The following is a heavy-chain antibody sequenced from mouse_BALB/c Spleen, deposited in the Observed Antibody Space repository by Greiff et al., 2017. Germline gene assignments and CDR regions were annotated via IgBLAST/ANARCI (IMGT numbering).Heavy chain of an antibody. D-gene: IGHD2-10*02. Sequence: EVQLVESGGGLVKPGGSLKLSCAASGFAFSSYDMSWVRQTPEKRLEWVAYISSGGGSTYYPDTVKGRFTISRDNAKNTLYLQMSSLKSEDTAMYYCARQGGSYGHYAMDYWGQGTSVTVSS. V-gene: IGHV5-12-1*01. CDR2: ISSGGGST. CDR3: ARQGGSYGHYAMDY. J-gene: IGHJ4*01. CDR1: GFAFSSYD.